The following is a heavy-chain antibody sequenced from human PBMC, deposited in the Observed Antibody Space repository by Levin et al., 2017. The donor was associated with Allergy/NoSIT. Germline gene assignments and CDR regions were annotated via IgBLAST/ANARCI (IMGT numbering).Heavy chain of an antibody. V-gene: IGHV1-69*13. CDR1: GGTFSSYA. J-gene: IGHJ1*01. Sequence: SVKVSCKASGGTFSSYAISWVRQAPGQGLEWMGGIIPIFGTANYAQKFQGRVTITADESTSTAYMELSSLRSEDTAVYYCARAKEDDSSGYQYFQHWGQGTLVTVSS. CDR3: ARAKEDDSSGYQYFQH. CDR2: IIPIFGTA. D-gene: IGHD3-22*01.